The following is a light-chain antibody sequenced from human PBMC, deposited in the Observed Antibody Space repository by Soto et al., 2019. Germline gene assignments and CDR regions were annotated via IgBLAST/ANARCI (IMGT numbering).Light chain of an antibody. J-gene: IGLJ2*01. V-gene: IGLV6-57*04. Sequence: NFMLTQPHSLSESPGKTVTISCTRSSGDIASDYVQWYQQRPASAPTTVIYEDDQRPSGVPDRFSGSIDSSSNSASLTISGLKTEDEADYYCRSHDSNTYVVFGGGTKLTVL. CDR1: SGDIASDY. CDR2: EDD. CDR3: RSHDSNTYVV.